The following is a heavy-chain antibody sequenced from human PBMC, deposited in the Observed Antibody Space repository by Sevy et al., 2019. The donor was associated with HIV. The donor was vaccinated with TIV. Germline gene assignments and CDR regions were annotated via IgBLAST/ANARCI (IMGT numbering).Heavy chain of an antibody. CDR2: IKGDGRDK. V-gene: IGHV3-7*01. CDR1: GFTFSANW. Sequence: GGSLRLSCAASGFTFSANWMNWVRQAPGKGREGVANIKGDGRDKHNVDSVEGRFTISRDNAKNLLYLQMNSLRVEDTAVYYCAHETFGRFESWGQGTLVTVSS. J-gene: IGHJ4*02. D-gene: IGHD3-16*01. CDR3: AHETFGRFES.